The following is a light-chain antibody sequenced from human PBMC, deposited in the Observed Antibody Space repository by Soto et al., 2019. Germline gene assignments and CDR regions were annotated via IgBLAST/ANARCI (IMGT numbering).Light chain of an antibody. Sequence: EIVMTQSPATLSVSPGERATLSCRASQSVSSNLAWYQQKPGQAPRLLIYGASTRATGIPARFSGGGSGTDFTLTISRLEPEDFAVYYCQQYGSSPWTFGQGTKVEIK. V-gene: IGKV3-15*01. CDR2: GAS. J-gene: IGKJ1*01. CDR3: QQYGSSPWT. CDR1: QSVSSN.